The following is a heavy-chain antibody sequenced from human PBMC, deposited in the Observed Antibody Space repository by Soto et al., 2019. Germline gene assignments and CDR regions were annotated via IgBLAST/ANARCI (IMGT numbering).Heavy chain of an antibody. D-gene: IGHD1-1*01. J-gene: IGHJ6*02. V-gene: IGHV3-9*01. Sequence: PGGSLRLSCAASGFTFDDYAMHWVRQAPGKGLEWVSGISWNSGSIGYADSVKGRFTISRDNAKNSLYLQMNSLRAEDTALYYCAKGFGTYYYGMDVWGQGTTVTVSS. CDR3: AKGFGTYYYGMDV. CDR2: ISWNSGSI. CDR1: GFTFDDYA.